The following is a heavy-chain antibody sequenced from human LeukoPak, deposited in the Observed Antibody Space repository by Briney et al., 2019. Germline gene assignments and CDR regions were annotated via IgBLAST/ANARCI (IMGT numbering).Heavy chain of an antibody. V-gene: IGHV3-23*01. CDR2: ISGSGGNT. CDR3: ARPRGDGYNSYYFDY. J-gene: IGHJ4*02. D-gene: IGHD5-24*01. Sequence: PGGSLRLSCAASGFTFSSYGMSWVRQAPGKGLEWVSAISGSGGNTYYADSVKGRFTISRDNSKNTLYLQMNSLRAEDTAVYYCARPRGDGYNSYYFDYWGQGTLVTVSS. CDR1: GFTFSSYG.